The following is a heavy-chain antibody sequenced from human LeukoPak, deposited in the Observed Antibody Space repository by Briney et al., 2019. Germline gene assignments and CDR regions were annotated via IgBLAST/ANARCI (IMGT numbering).Heavy chain of an antibody. Sequence: GGSLRLSCAASGFTFSSYGMHWVRQAPGKGLEWVAVISYDGSNKYYADSVKGRFTISRDNSKNTLYLQMNSLRAEDTAVYYCAKDSLVGTFDYWGQGTLVTVSS. CDR2: ISYDGSNK. V-gene: IGHV3-30*18. J-gene: IGHJ4*02. CDR1: GFTFSSYG. D-gene: IGHD2-15*01. CDR3: AKDSLVGTFDY.